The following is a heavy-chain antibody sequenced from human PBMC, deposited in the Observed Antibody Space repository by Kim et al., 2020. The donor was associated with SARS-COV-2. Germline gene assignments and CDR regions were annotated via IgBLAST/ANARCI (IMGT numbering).Heavy chain of an antibody. J-gene: IGHJ5*02. V-gene: IGHV3-21*04. CDR3: ARRKISIVALYP. D-gene: IGHD6-6*01. CDR1: GFTFSSYS. Sequence: GGSLRLSCAASGFTFSSYSMNWVRQAPGKGLEWVSSISSSSSYIYYADSVKGRFTISRDNAKNSLYLQMNSLRAEDTAVYYCARRKISIVALYPWGQGTLVTVSS. CDR2: ISSSSSYI.